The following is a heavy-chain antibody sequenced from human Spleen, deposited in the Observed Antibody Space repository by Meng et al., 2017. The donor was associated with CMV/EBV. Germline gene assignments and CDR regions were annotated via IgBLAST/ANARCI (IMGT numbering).Heavy chain of an antibody. CDR3: ARAIYSDFWSGAPLDV. CDR2: IYHSGTT. J-gene: IGHJ6*02. D-gene: IGHD3-3*02. V-gene: IGHV4-4*02. CDR1: GFTFSRYAM. Sequence: GSLRLSCAASGFTFSRYAMRWVRHPPGKGLEWIGEIYHSGTTNDNPSLKSRVTILVDKSKNQFSLNLSSVTAADTAVYYCARAIYSDFWSGAPLDVWGQGTTVTVSS.